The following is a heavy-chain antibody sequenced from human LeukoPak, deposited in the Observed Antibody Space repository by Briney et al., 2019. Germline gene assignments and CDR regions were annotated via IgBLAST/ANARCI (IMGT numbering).Heavy chain of an antibody. J-gene: IGHJ4*02. D-gene: IGHD1-26*01. CDR3: ARDRTQYSGSYLFDY. Sequence: ASVKVSCKASGYTFTNYYLHWVRQAPGQGLEWMGIINPSGGSTSYAQKFQGRVTMTRDMSTSTVYMELSSLRSEDTAVYYCARDRTQYSGSYLFDYWGQGTLVTVSS. CDR2: INPSGGST. V-gene: IGHV1-46*01. CDR1: GYTFTNYY.